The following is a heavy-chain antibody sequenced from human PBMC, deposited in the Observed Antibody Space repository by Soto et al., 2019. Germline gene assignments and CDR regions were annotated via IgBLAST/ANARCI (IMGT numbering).Heavy chain of an antibody. CDR1: GLTFSSYA. Sequence: PXGSLGLSCAASGLTFSSYAMSGVRQAPGKGLEWVSSISSRSDIYYADSVKGRFTISRDNAKNSVSLQMNSLRAEDTAVYYCAREYTAWPLAYGLDVWGQGTMVTVSS. D-gene: IGHD2-2*02. V-gene: IGHV3-21*01. CDR2: ISSRSDI. CDR3: AREYTAWPLAYGLDV. J-gene: IGHJ6*02.